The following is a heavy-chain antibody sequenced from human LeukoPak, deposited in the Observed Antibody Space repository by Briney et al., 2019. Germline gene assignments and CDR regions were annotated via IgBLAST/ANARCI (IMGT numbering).Heavy chain of an antibody. CDR1: GGSITSNNW. CDR2: IYHSGTT. Sequence: MASETLSLTCAVSGGSITSNNWWNWVRQPPGKGLEWIGEIYHSGTTYYNASLKSQVSIDTSKNQFSLRLTSVTAADTAVYYCARQTGSGLFILPGGQGTLVTVSS. J-gene: IGHJ4*02. V-gene: IGHV4-4*02. D-gene: IGHD3/OR15-3a*01. CDR3: ARQTGSGLFILP.